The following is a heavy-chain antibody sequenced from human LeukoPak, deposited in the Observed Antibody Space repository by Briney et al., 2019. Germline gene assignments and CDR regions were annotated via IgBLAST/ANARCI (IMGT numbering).Heavy chain of an antibody. CDR3: ARSIMVRGVIAPLYYYYGMDV. D-gene: IGHD3-10*01. V-gene: IGHV1-18*01. CDR2: ISAYNGNT. J-gene: IGHJ6*02. CDR1: GYTFTSYG. Sequence: ASVKVSCKASGYTFTSYGISWLRQAPGQGLEWMGWISAYNGNTNYAQKLQGRVTMTTDTSTSTAYMELRSLRSDDTAVYYCARSIMVRGVIAPLYYYYGMDVWGQGTTVTVSS.